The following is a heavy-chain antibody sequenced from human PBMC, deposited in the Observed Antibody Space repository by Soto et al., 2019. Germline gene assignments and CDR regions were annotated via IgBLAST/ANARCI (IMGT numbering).Heavy chain of an antibody. V-gene: IGHV1-3*01. Sequence: GASVKVSCKASGYTFTNYGITWVRQAPGQGLEWMGWINAGNGNTKYSQKFQGRVTITRDTSASTAYMELSSLRSEDTAVYYCAGPSFGVVTSPSRYYGMDVWGQGTTVTVSS. CDR2: INAGNGNT. CDR1: GYTFTNYG. J-gene: IGHJ6*02. D-gene: IGHD3-3*01. CDR3: AGPSFGVVTSPSRYYGMDV.